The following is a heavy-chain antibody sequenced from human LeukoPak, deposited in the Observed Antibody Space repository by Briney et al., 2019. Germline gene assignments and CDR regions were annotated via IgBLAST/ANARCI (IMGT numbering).Heavy chain of an antibody. D-gene: IGHD2-15*01. V-gene: IGHV3-7*01. CDR2: IKHDGSEK. Sequence: PGGSLRLSCAASGFTFSSYWMSWVRQPPGKGLEWVANIKHDGSEKYYVDSLKGRFTVSRDNAKNLLYLQINSLRAGDTGVYYCARVGAATYYYYMDVWGKGATVTVSS. CDR3: ARVGAATYYYYMDV. J-gene: IGHJ6*03. CDR1: GFTFSSYW.